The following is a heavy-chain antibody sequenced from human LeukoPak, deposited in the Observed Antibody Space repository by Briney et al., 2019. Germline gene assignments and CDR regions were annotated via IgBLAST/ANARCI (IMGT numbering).Heavy chain of an antibody. D-gene: IGHD3-16*01. Sequence: SETLSLTCAVYGGSFSGYHWSWIRQPPGKGLEWIGEINHSGSTNYNSSLKSRVTISVDTSKNQFSLKLSSVTAADTAVYYCARGLLWGPNWFDPWGQGTLVTVSS. CDR1: GGSFSGYH. CDR3: ARGLLWGPNWFDP. V-gene: IGHV4-34*01. J-gene: IGHJ5*02. CDR2: INHSGST.